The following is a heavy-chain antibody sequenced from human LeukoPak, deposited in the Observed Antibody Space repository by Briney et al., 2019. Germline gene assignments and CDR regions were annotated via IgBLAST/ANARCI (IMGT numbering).Heavy chain of an antibody. CDR2: IIPMLGIA. J-gene: IGHJ4*02. D-gene: IGHD4-23*01. V-gene: IGHV1-69*04. CDR1: GGTFSSYA. CDR3: ARESYSGNPYFDY. Sequence: ASVKVSCKASGGTFSSYAISWVRQAPGQGLEWMGRIIPMLGIANYAQKFQGRVTITADKSTSTAYMELSSLRSEDTAMYYCARESYSGNPYFDYWGQGTLVTVSS.